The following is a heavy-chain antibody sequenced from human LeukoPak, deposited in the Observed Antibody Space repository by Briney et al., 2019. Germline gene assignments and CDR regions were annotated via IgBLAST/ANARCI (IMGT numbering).Heavy chain of an antibody. CDR1: GYTLTQLS. J-gene: IGHJ3*02. CDR2: FDVEDGEI. D-gene: IGHD3-22*01. Sequence: ASVKVSCKVSGYTLTQLSVHWVRQAPGKGLEWMGGFDVEDGEIIYAQKFQGRVTMTEDTSTDTAYMELSSLRSEDTAVYYCARASYYYDSSEKSAFDIWGQGTMVTVSS. CDR3: ARASYYYDSSEKSAFDI. V-gene: IGHV1-24*01.